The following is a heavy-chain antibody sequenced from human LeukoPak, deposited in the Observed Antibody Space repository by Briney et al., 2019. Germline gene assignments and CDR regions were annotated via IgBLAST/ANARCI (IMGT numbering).Heavy chain of an antibody. CDR2: INTNNVNR. D-gene: IGHD1-1*01. J-gene: IGHJ4*02. Sequence: GASVKVSCKASGYTFNSNGINWVRQAPGQGLEWMGWINTNNVNRNYAQKLQGRVTMTTDTSTNTAYMELMSLTSDDTAVYYCARAGQLDYWGQGTLVTVSS. CDR3: ARAGQLDY. CDR1: GYTFNSNG. V-gene: IGHV1-18*01.